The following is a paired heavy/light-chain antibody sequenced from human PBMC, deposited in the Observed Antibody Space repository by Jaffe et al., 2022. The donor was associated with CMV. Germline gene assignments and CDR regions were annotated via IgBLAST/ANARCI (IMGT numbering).Light chain of an antibody. J-gene: IGKJ2*02. Sequence: EIVMTQSPATLSVSPGERATLSCRASQSVSSNLAWYQQKPGQAPRLLIYGASTRATGIPARFSGSGSGTEFTLTISSLQSEDFAVYYCQQYNNWPPMWTFGQGTKLEIK. CDR1: QSVSSN. V-gene: IGKV3-15*01. CDR2: GAS. CDR3: QQYNNWPPMWT.
Heavy chain of an antibody. D-gene: IGHD1-7*01. CDR3: ARAEGVGITGTTGYVRGYYYYYMDV. CDR2: IYYSGST. J-gene: IGHJ6*03. Sequence: QVQLQESGPGLVKPSETLSLTCTVSGGSISSYYWSWIRQPPGKGLEWIGYIYYSGSTNYNPSLKSRVTISVDTSKNQFSLKLSSVTAADTAVYYCARAEGVGITGTTGYVRGYYYYYMDVWGKGTTVTVSS. V-gene: IGHV4-59*01. CDR1: GGSISSYY.